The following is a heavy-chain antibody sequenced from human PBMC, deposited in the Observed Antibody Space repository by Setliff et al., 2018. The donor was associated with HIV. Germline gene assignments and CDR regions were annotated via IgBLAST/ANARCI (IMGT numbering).Heavy chain of an antibody. D-gene: IGHD3-10*01. J-gene: IGHJ3*02. CDR1: GGTCSGYV. Sequence: SVKVSCKASGGTCSGYVISWVRQAPGQGLEWMGGFIPVLHITNYAQKFQGRVTITADESTSTGYMELSSLRSDDTAVYYCARREPGSGTYSRGFDIWGQGTMVTVSS. CDR2: FIPVLHIT. V-gene: IGHV1-69*10. CDR3: ARREPGSGTYSRGFDI.